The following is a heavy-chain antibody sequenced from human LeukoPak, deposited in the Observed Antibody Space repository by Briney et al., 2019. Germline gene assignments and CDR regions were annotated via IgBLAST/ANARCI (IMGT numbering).Heavy chain of an antibody. CDR3: AREVITPGDSDGFDL. CDR2: IHYDGRA. Sequence: SETLSLTCTVSGGSISSANHFWSWVRQSPGGGLEGIGYIHYDGRAHYNPSLKSRVPMSLDMSKNQFSLSLSSVTAADTAIYYCAREVITPGDSDGFDLWGQGTMVSVSS. D-gene: IGHD2-2*01. CDR1: GGSISSANHF. J-gene: IGHJ3*01. V-gene: IGHV4-30-4*08.